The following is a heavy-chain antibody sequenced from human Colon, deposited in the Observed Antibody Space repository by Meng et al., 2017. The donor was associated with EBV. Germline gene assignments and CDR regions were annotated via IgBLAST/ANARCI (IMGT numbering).Heavy chain of an antibody. CDR3: ARETLGYCSSTSCYIGPPDY. Sequence: LFGSGIHNTADSIKVTYKASEDTVTSDDLNCGRQAPGQGLELMACINTNPGNPTYAQGFTGRFVFSLDTSVSTAYLQISSLKAEDTAVYYCARETLGYCSSTSCYIGPPDYWGQGTLVTVSS. D-gene: IGHD2-2*01. J-gene: IGHJ4*02. CDR2: INTNPGNP. CDR1: EDTVTSDD. V-gene: IGHV7-4-1*02.